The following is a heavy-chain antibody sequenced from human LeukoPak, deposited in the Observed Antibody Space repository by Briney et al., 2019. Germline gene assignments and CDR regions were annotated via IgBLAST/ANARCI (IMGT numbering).Heavy chain of an antibody. V-gene: IGHV3-7*03. CDR1: EFIFSDYW. D-gene: IGHD3-10*01. CDR3: ARDIGGWFDS. Sequence: LTGGSLRLSCVASEFIFSDYWISCVRQAPGKGLGWVANIKQGGREAKYVGSVKGRFAISRDDATSTLYLQMDSLSGDDTAVYYCARDIGGWFDSWGRGTLVTVSS. CDR2: IKQGGREA. J-gene: IGHJ5*01.